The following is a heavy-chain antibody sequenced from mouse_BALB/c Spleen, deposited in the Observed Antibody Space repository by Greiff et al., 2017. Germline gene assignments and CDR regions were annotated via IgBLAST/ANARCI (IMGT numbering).Heavy chain of an antibody. CDR3: ARDKGLRYYLDY. V-gene: IGHV7-3*02. Sequence: EVKLVEPGGGLVQPGGSLRFPCATPGFTFPDYYISWVRQPPGKALEWLGFFRNKANGYTTEYSASVKGRFTISRDNSQSILYHQMNTLRAEDSATYYCARDKGLRYYLDYWGQGTTLTVSS. J-gene: IGHJ2*01. D-gene: IGHD2-2*01. CDR2: FRNKANGYTT. CDR1: GFTFPDYY.